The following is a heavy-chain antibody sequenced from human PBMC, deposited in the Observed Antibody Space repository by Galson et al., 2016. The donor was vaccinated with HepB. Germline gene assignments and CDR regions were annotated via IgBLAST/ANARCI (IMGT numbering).Heavy chain of an antibody. Sequence: SETLSLTCIVSGGSVSRYYWGWILQPAGKGLEWIGRVSTTETTNYNPSLKSRVTLSVATPKNQFSLNLRSVTDADTAVYFCARDGTDGMDAWGQGTTVTVSS. CDR3: ARDGTDGMDA. J-gene: IGHJ6*02. CDR2: VSTTETT. D-gene: IGHD1-26*01. V-gene: IGHV4-4*07. CDR1: GGSVSRYY.